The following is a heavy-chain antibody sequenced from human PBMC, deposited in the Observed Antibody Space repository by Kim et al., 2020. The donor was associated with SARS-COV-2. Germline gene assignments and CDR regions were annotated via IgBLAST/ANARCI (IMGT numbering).Heavy chain of an antibody. CDR1: TFSSYD. J-gene: IGHJ6*03. V-gene: IGHV3-13*01. D-gene: IGHD4-17*01. CDR2: IGTAGDT. Sequence: TFSSYDMHWVRQATGKGLEWVSAIGTAGDTYYPGSVKGRFTISRENAKNSLYLQMNSLRAGDTAVYYCARAFKGVTVTTLFDYYYYYMDV. CDR3: ARAFKGVTVTTLFDYYYYYMDV.